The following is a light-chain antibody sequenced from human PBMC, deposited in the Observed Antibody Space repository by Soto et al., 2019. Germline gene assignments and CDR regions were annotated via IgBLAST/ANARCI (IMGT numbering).Light chain of an antibody. Sequence: QSALTQPPSASGSPGQSVTISCTGTTSDIGAYNYVSWYQQRPGKAPKLIIYEVTRRPSGVPDRIFGSKYDTTASLTVSGLQAEDEADYYCSSYTSTATRVFGGGTKLTVL. CDR2: EVT. J-gene: IGLJ3*02. CDR3: SSYTSTATRV. V-gene: IGLV2-8*01. CDR1: TSDIGAYNY.